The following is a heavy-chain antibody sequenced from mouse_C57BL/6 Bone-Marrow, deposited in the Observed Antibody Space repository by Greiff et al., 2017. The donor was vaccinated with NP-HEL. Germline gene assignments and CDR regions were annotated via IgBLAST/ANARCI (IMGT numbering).Heavy chain of an antibody. CDR1: GYSITSDY. D-gene: IGHD1-1*01. CDR2: ISYSGST. CDR3: ARSLHYYGSSYPFAY. J-gene: IGHJ3*01. V-gene: IGHV3-8*01. Sequence: EVMLVESGPGLAKPSQTLSLTCSVTGYSITSDYWNWIRKFPGNKLEYMGYISYSGSTYYNPSLKSRISITRDTSKNQYYLQLNSVTTEDTATYYCARSLHYYGSSYPFAYWGQGTLVTVSA.